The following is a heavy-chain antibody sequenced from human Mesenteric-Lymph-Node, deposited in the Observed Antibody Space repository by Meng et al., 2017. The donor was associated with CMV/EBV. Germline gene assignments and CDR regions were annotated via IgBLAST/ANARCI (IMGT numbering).Heavy chain of an antibody. CDR2: INPSGGAT. CDR1: GYTFTGHY. J-gene: IGHJ6*02. CDR3: ATESLRGLSVNFYYHDMDV. Sequence: ASVKVSCKASGYTFTGHYIHWVRQAPGQGLEWMGIINPSGGATNYAQKFQDRVTMTSDTSTTTVYMELSSLKSDDTALYYCATESLRGLSVNFYYHDMDVWGQGTTVTVSS. V-gene: IGHV1-46*01. D-gene: IGHD3-16*01.